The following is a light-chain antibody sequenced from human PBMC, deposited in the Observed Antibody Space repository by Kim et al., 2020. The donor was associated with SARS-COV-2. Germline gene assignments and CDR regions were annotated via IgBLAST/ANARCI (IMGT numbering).Light chain of an antibody. J-gene: IGLJ3*02. Sequence: QSVLTQPPSVSVAPGQRVTISCTGSSSNFGADYDVHWYQHLPGAPPKLLIYGDSNRPSGVPDRFSGSKSGTSASLAITGLQAEDEADYYCQSYDTGLSAWVFGGGTKVTVL. CDR1: SSNFGADYD. CDR2: GDS. V-gene: IGLV1-40*01. CDR3: QSYDTGLSAWV.